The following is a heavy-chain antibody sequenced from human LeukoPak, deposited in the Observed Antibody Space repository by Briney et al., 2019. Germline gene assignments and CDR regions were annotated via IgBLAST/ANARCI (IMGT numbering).Heavy chain of an antibody. J-gene: IGHJ4*02. D-gene: IGHD1-26*01. CDR2: ISGSGGST. V-gene: IGHV3-23*01. Sequence: GGSLRLSCAASGFTFSSYAMSWVRQAPGKGLEWVSAISGSGGSTYYADPVKGRFTISRDNSKNTLYLQMNSLRAEDTAVYYCAKRYSGSSGLYNFDYWGQGTLVTVSS. CDR3: AKRYSGSSGLYNFDY. CDR1: GFTFSSYA.